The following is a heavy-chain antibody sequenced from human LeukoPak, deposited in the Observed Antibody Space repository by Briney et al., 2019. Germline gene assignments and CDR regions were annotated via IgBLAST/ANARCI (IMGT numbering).Heavy chain of an antibody. Sequence: ASVKVSCKASGYTFTSIGISWVRQAPGQGLEWMGWISAYNGNTIYAQKLRGRVTMTTDTSTSTAYMELRSLRSDDTAVYYCARWAATYGSGSPSGDYWGQGTLVTVSS. D-gene: IGHD3-10*01. J-gene: IGHJ4*02. CDR3: ARWAATYGSGSPSGDY. CDR2: ISAYNGNT. V-gene: IGHV1-18*01. CDR1: GYTFTSIG.